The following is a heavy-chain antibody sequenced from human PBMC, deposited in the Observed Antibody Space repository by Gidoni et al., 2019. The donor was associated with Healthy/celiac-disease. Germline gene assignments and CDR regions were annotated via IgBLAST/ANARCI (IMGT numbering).Heavy chain of an antibody. D-gene: IGHD2-8*01. CDR3: AKDRGMVYAISFWFDP. V-gene: IGHV3-23*01. Sequence: EVQLLESGGGLVQPGGSLRLSCAASGFTFSRYAMSWVRQAPGKGLEWVSAISGSGGSTYYADSVKGRFTISRDNSKNTLYLQMNSLRAEDTAVYYCAKDRGMVYAISFWFDPWGQGTLVTVSS. CDR2: ISGSGGST. CDR1: GFTFSRYA. J-gene: IGHJ5*02.